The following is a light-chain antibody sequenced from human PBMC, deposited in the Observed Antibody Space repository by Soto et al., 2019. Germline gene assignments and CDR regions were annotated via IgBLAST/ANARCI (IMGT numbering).Light chain of an antibody. V-gene: IGKV3-20*01. Sequence: EIVLTQSPGTLSLSPGERATLSCRASQSVSSSYLAWYQQNRGQAPRLLIYGASSRAPGIPDRLGGSGSGTDFTLTISRLEPEDFAVYYCQQYGSSRWTFGQGTNVEIK. CDR2: GAS. CDR3: QQYGSSRWT. CDR1: QSVSSSY. J-gene: IGKJ1*01.